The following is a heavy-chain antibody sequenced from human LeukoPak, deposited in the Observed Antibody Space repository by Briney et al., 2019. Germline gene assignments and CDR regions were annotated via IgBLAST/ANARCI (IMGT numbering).Heavy chain of an antibody. Sequence: SSETLSLTCTISGGSISSGSYYWSWIRPPAGKGLEWIGRIYTSGSTNYNPSVKSRVTISVDTSKNQVSLKRSSVTAADTAVYDCAGDGGEMATITGFDCWGQGTLVTV. J-gene: IGHJ4*02. CDR2: IYTSGST. CDR3: AGDGGEMATITGFDC. CDR1: GGSISSGSYY. D-gene: IGHD5-24*01. V-gene: IGHV4-61*02.